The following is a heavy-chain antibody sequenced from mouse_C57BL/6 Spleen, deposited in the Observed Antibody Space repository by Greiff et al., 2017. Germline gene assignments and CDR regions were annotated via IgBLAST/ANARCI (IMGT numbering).Heavy chain of an antibody. CDR2: ISDGGSYT. CDR3: ARGGLRRLAY. D-gene: IGHD2-2*01. CDR1: GFTFSSYA. J-gene: IGHJ3*01. Sequence: EVKVVESGGGLVKPGGSLKLSCAASGFTFSSYAMSWVRQTPEKRLEWVATISDGGSYTYYPDNVKGRFTISRDNAKNNLYLQMSHLKSEDTAMYYCARGGLRRLAYWGQGTLVTVSA. V-gene: IGHV5-4*03.